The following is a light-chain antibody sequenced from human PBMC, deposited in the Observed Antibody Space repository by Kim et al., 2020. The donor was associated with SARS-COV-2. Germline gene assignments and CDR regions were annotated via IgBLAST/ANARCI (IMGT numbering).Light chain of an antibody. Sequence: GQRVSISCSGSSSNIGKYSVNWYQQLPGTAPKLLMHTNDQRPSGVPDRFSGSKSGTSASLSISGLQSEDEADYYCTAWDDSLNGWVFGGGTQLTVL. J-gene: IGLJ3*02. CDR1: SSNIGKYS. CDR3: TAWDDSLNGWV. CDR2: TND. V-gene: IGLV1-44*01.